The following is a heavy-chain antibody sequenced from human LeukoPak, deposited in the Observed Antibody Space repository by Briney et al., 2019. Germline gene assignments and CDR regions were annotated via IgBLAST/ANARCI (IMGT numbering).Heavy chain of an antibody. CDR2: INPSGGST. D-gene: IGHD2-2*01. CDR1: GYTFTSYY. V-gene: IGHV1-46*03. Sequence: GASVKVSCKASGYTFTSYYMHWVRQAPGQGLEWMGIINPSGGSTSYAQKFQGRVTMTRDTSTSTVYMELSSLRSEDTAVYYCARDYGELVVPAGSAFDIWGQGTMVTVSS. J-gene: IGHJ3*02. CDR3: ARDYGELVVPAGSAFDI.